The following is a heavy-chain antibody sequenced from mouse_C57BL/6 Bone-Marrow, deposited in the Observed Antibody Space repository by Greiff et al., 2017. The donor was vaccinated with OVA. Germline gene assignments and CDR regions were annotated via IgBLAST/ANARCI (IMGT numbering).Heavy chain of an antibody. Sequence: VQLQQPGAELVKPGASVKMSCKASGYTFTSYWITWVKQRPGQGLEWIGDIYPGSGSTNYNEKFKSKATLTVDTSSSTAYMQLSSLTSEDSAVYYCARGGFWDPKVAYWGQGTLVTVSA. CDR2: IYPGSGST. V-gene: IGHV1-55*01. J-gene: IGHJ3*01. CDR3: ARGGFWDPKVAY. D-gene: IGHD4-1*01. CDR1: GYTFTSYW.